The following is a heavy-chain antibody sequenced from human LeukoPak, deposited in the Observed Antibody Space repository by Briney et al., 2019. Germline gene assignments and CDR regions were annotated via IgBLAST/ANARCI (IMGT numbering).Heavy chain of an antibody. D-gene: IGHD6-19*01. J-gene: IGHJ4*02. CDR3: ARLAVAGTRFDY. Sequence: GGSLRLSCAASGFTFSSYAMHWVRQAPGKGLEWVAVISYDGSNKYYADSVKGRFTISRDNSKNTLYLQMNSLRAEDTAVYYCARLAVAGTRFDYWGQGTLVTVSS. CDR2: ISYDGSNK. CDR1: GFTFSSYA. V-gene: IGHV3-30-3*01.